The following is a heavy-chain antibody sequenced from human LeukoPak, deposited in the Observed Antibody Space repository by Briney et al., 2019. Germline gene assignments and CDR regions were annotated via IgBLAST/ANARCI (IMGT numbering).Heavy chain of an antibody. D-gene: IGHD3-10*01. CDR3: AREALGGGGY. J-gene: IGHJ4*02. CDR2: IYSSGST. Sequence: GGSLRLSCAASGFTFRDSAMSWVRQAPGKGLEWVSIIYSSGSTYYAGSVKGRFTISRDNSKNTLYLQMNSLRAEDTAVYYCAREALGGGGYWGQGTLVTVSS. V-gene: IGHV3-66*01. CDR1: GFTFRDSA.